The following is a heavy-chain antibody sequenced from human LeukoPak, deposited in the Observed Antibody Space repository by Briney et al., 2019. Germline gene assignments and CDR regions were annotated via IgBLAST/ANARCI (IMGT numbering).Heavy chain of an antibody. Sequence: PGGSLKLSSAASGFTFSGSAIHWVRQASGKGLEWVGRIRSKANRYATAYAASVKGRFTISRDDSKNTAFLQMNSLKTEDTSVYYCTRLLVAGFDYWGQGTLVTVSS. CDR1: GFTFSGSA. CDR3: TRLLVAGFDY. D-gene: IGHD3-16*02. J-gene: IGHJ4*02. CDR2: IRSKANRYAT. V-gene: IGHV3-73*01.